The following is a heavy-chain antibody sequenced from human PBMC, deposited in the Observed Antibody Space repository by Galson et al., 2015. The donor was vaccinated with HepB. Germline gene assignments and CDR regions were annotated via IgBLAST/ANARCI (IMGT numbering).Heavy chain of an antibody. CDR1: GFTFSDYY. CDR3: AGSSGYSTSWGGYYYYYMDV. J-gene: IGHJ6*03. CDR2: ISSSGGSI. Sequence: LRLSCAASGFTFSDYYMSWIRQAPGKGLEWLSYISSSGGSIYYADSVKGRFTISRDNAKNSLLLQMNSLRAEDTAVYYCAGSSGYSTSWGGYYYYYMDVWGKGTTVTVSS. D-gene: IGHD6-13*01. V-gene: IGHV3-11*01.